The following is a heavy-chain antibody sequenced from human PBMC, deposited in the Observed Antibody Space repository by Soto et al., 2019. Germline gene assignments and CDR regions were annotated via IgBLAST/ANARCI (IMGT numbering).Heavy chain of an antibody. CDR2: IYYSGYT. D-gene: IGHD4-17*01. Sequence: QVQLQESGPGLVKPSETLSLTCTVSGGSISGNYWSWIRQPPGKELEWIGYIYYSGYTNYNPSLESRITISVDTSKHQFSLKLSSVTAVDPAVYYCASQRTSVTTNFAYWGQGTLVTVSS. V-gene: IGHV4-59*01. CDR1: GGSISGNY. CDR3: ASQRTSVTTNFAY. J-gene: IGHJ4*02.